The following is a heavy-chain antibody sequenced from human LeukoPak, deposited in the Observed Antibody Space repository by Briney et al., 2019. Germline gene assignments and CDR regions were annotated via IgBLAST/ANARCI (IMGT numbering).Heavy chain of an antibody. CDR3: AKVQGYCSSTSCSNTNPNFDY. Sequence: GGSLRLSCAASGFTFSSYAMSWVRQAPGKGLEWVSAISGSGGSTYYADSVKGRFTISRDNSKNTLYLQMNSLRAEDTAVYYCAKVQGYCSSTSCSNTNPNFDYWGQGTLVTVSS. V-gene: IGHV3-23*01. J-gene: IGHJ4*02. CDR1: GFTFSSYA. CDR2: ISGSGGST. D-gene: IGHD2-2*01.